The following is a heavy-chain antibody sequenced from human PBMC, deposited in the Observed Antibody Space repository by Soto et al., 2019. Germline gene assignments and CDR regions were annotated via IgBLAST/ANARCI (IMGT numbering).Heavy chain of an antibody. V-gene: IGHV4-34*01. CDR1: GGSFSGYY. CDR2: INHSGST. J-gene: IGHJ3*02. D-gene: IGHD4-17*01. Sequence: SETLSLTCAVYGGSFSGYYWSWIRQPPGKGLEWIGEINHSGSTNYNPSLKSRVTISVDTSKNQFSLKLSSVTAVDTAVYYCARPVSPLRHDAFDIWGQGTMVTVSS. CDR3: ARPVSPLRHDAFDI.